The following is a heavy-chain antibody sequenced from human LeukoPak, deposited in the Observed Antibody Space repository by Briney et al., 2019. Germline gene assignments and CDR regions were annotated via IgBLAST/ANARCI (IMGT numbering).Heavy chain of an antibody. D-gene: IGHD3-22*01. J-gene: IGHJ3*02. Sequence: TGRSLRLSCAASGFTFSSYGMHWVRQAPGKGLEWVAVIWYDGSNEYYADSVKGRFTISRDNAKNSLYLQMNSLRAEDTAVYYCARVAEDSSGYYFGAFDIWGQGTTVTVSS. CDR1: GFTFSSYG. CDR3: ARVAEDSSGYYFGAFDI. V-gene: IGHV3-33*01. CDR2: IWYDGSNE.